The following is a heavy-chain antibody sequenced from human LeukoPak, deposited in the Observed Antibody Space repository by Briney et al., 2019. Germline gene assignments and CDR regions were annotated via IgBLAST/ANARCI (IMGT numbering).Heavy chain of an antibody. Sequence: LETLSLTCTVSGGSIRSYYWYWIRQSAGKGLEWIGRIYASGTTNYNPSLKSRVTMSLDTSKNQLSLRLSSVTAADSAVYYCARDDEGLGYADYWGQGTLVTVSP. D-gene: IGHD5-18*01. CDR1: GGSIRSYY. CDR3: ARDDEGLGYADY. CDR2: IYASGTT. J-gene: IGHJ4*02. V-gene: IGHV4-4*07.